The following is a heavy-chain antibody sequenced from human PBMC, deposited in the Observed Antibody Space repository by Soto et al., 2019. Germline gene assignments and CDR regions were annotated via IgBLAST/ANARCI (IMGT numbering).Heavy chain of an antibody. CDR3: ARVNYHDSSGYLDY. D-gene: IGHD3-22*01. CDR1: GGTFSSYT. J-gene: IGHJ4*02. CDR2: IIPILGIA. Sequence: QVQLVQSGAEVKKPGSSVKVSCKASGGTFSSYTISWVRQAPGQGLEWMGRIIPILGIANYAQKFQGRVTITAAKYTSTADMELSSLRTEDTAVDYCARVNYHDSSGYLDYWGQGTLVTVSS. V-gene: IGHV1-69*02.